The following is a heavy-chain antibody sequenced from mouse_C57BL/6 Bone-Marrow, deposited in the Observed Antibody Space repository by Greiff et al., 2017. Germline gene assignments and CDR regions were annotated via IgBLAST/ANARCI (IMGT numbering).Heavy chain of an antibody. J-gene: IGHJ3*01. CDR2: IDPENCDT. CDR1: GFNIKDDY. Sequence: EVQLPPSGAELVRPGASVKLSCTASGFNIKDDYMHWVKQRPDQGLEWIGWIDPENCDTEYASKFQGKATITADTSANTAYLQLSSLTSEDTAVYYCTDRQLRFAYWGQGTLVTVSA. D-gene: IGHD3-2*02. CDR3: TDRQLRFAY. V-gene: IGHV14-4*01.